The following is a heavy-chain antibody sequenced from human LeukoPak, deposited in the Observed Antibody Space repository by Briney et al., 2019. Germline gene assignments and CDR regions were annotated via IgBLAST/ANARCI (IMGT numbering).Heavy chain of an antibody. Sequence: GGSLRLSCVASGFTFSTYWMTWVRQAPGKGLEWVSSISSSSSYIYYADSVKGRFTISRDNAKNSLYLQMNSLRAEDTAVYYCARDQYSSSGTNFDYXXXXXLVTVSS. CDR1: GFTFSTYW. D-gene: IGHD6-13*01. CDR3: ARDQYSSSGTNFDY. CDR2: ISSSSSYI. V-gene: IGHV3-21*01. J-gene: IGHJ4*01.